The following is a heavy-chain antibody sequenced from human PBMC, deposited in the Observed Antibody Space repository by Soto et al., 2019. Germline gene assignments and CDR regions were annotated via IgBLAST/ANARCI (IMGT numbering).Heavy chain of an antibody. Sequence: SETLSLTCAVYGGSFSGYYWSWIRQPPGKGLEWIGEINHSGSTNYNPSLKSRVTISVDTSKNQFSLKLSSVTAADTAVYYCARGGGLRTDAFDIWGQGTMVTVSS. CDR2: INHSGST. D-gene: IGHD4-17*01. J-gene: IGHJ3*02. V-gene: IGHV4-34*01. CDR1: GGSFSGYY. CDR3: ARGGGLRTDAFDI.